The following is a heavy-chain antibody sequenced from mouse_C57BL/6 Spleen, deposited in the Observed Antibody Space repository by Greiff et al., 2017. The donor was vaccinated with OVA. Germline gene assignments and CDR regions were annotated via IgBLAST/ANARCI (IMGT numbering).Heavy chain of an antibody. Sequence: QVQLQQPGAELVMPGASVKLSCKASGYTFTSYWMHWVKQRPGQGLEWIGEIDPSDSYTNYNQKFKGKSTLTVDKSSSTAYMQISSLTSEDSAVYYCARAEGSSGYGYYAMDYWGQGTSVTVSS. V-gene: IGHV1-69*01. D-gene: IGHD3-2*02. CDR2: IDPSDSYT. J-gene: IGHJ4*01. CDR1: GYTFTSYW. CDR3: ARAEGSSGYGYYAMDY.